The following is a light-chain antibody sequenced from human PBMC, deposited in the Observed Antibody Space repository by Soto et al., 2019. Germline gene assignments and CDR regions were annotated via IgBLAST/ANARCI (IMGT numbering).Light chain of an antibody. V-gene: IGLV2-14*01. Sequence: QSALTQPASVSGSPGQSITISCTGTSSDVGGYNYVSWYQQHPGKAPKLMIYEVSNRPSGVSSRFSGSKSGNTASLTISGLQAEDEADYYCSSYTRSSTLFGTGTKLTVL. J-gene: IGLJ1*01. CDR3: SSYTRSSTL. CDR2: EVS. CDR1: SSDVGGYNY.